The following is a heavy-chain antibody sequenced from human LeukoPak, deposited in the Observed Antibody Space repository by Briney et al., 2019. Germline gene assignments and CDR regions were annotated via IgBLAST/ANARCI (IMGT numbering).Heavy chain of an antibody. CDR1: GFSLRTSGMR. D-gene: IGHD6-13*01. Sequence: SGPTLVNRTQTLTLTCTFSGFSLRTSGMRVSWIRQPPGKALEWLARIEWDDDKFYSTSLKTRLTISNDTSKKQVVLTMTNMDPVDTATYYCARMGQQLAFDYWGQGTLVTVSS. J-gene: IGHJ4*02. CDR2: IEWDDDK. CDR3: ARMGQQLAFDY. V-gene: IGHV2-70*04.